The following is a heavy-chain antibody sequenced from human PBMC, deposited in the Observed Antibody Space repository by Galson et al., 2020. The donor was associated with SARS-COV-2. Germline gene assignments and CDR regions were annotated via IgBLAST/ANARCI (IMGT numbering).Heavy chain of an antibody. D-gene: IGHD2-2*01. CDR2: IYANDDK. CDR1: RFSLTTTGVG. J-gene: IGHJ4*02. Sequence: ESGPTLVKPTQTLTLTCTYSRFSLTTTGVGVGWIRQPPAKALEWLALIYANDDKYNSPTLKSRLTLTQHTTKNQAVLTMSNMDPVDTATYYGGDCLGIGGFSTYREDWGQVTLVTVSS. V-gene: IGHV2-5*01. CDR3: GDCLGIGGFSTYRED.